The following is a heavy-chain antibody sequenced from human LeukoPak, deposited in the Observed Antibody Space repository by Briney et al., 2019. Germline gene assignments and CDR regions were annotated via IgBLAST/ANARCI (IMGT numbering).Heavy chain of an antibody. CDR1: GFTFSSNA. J-gene: IGHJ5*02. D-gene: IGHD6-13*01. CDR2: ISETSSHT. CDR3: AKDFSSSWQFDP. Sequence: GGSLRLSXAASGFTFSSNAMTWVRQAPGQGLEWVSSISETSSHTLYADSVKGRFTISRDNTKNTLFLQMNSLRVEDTAMYYCAKDFSSSWQFDPWGQGTLVTVSS. V-gene: IGHV3-23*01.